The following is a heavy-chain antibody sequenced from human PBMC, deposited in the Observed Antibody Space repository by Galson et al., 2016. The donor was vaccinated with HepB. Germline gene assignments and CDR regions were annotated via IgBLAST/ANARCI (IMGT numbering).Heavy chain of an antibody. Sequence: SVKASCKASGYTFTSYAMHWVRQAPGQRLEWMGWINAGNGNTKYSQKFQGRVAITRDTSASTAYMELSSLRSEDTAVYYCARVHSSCSHPPGYWGQGTLVTVSS. V-gene: IGHV1-3*01. CDR3: ARVHSSCSHPPGY. D-gene: IGHD6-6*01. CDR1: GYTFTSYA. J-gene: IGHJ4*02. CDR2: INAGNGNT.